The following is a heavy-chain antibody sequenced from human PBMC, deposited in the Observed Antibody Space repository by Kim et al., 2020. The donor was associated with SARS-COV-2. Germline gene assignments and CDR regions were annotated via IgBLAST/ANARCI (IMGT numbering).Heavy chain of an antibody. V-gene: IGHV4-34*01. CDR1: GGSFSGYY. Sequence: SETLSLTCAVYGGSFSGYYWSWIRQPPGKGLEWIGEINHSGSTNYNPSLKSRVTISVDTSKNQFSLKLSSVTAADTAVYYCARAMVRGVIMVNWFDPWGQGTQVTVSS. D-gene: IGHD3-10*01. CDR3: ARAMVRGVIMVNWFDP. J-gene: IGHJ5*02. CDR2: INHSGST.